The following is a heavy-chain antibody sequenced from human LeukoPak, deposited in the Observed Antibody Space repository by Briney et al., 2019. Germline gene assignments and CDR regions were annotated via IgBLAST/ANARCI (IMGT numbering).Heavy chain of an antibody. J-gene: IGHJ4*02. Sequence: GGSLRLSCAASGFTFDDYAMHWVRQAPGKGVEGVSGISWNSGSIVYADSVKGRFTNSRDNAKNSLYLQMNSLRAEDMALYYCAKAGNRYYDFWSSYFDYWGEGTLVTVS. CDR3: AKAGNRYYDFWSSYFDY. V-gene: IGHV3-9*03. D-gene: IGHD3-3*01. CDR1: GFTFDDYA. CDR2: ISWNSGSI.